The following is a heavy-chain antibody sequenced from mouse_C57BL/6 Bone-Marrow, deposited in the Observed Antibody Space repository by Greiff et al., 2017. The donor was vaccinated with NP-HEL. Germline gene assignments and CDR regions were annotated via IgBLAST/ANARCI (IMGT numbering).Heavy chain of an antibody. D-gene: IGHD2-4*01. J-gene: IGHJ4*01. CDR3: ARGGIYYDYDGYAMDY. CDR1: GFSINSDCY. V-gene: IGHV3-3*01. Sequence: DVKLQESGPSLVRPSQILSLTCTVTGFSINSDCYWIWIRQFPGNKLEYIGYTFYSGITYYNPSLESRTYITRDTSKNQFSLKLSSVTTEDTATYYCARGGIYYDYDGYAMDYWGQGTSVTVSS. CDR2: TFYSGIT.